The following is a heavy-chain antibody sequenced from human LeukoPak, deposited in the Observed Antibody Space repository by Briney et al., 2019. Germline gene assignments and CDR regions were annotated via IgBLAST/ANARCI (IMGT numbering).Heavy chain of an antibody. V-gene: IGHV3-48*01. CDR3: ARILPVEYYDILTGYYTGDLGGGFDY. CDR2: ISGSSSTI. J-gene: IGHJ4*02. Sequence: GGSLRLSCAASGFTFSTFSMNWVRQAPGQGLEWISYISGSSSTIYYADSVKGRFTISRDNAKNSLYLQMNSLRAEDTAVYYCARILPVEYYDILTGYYTGDLGGGFDYWGQGTLVTVSS. CDR1: GFTFSTFS. D-gene: IGHD3-9*01.